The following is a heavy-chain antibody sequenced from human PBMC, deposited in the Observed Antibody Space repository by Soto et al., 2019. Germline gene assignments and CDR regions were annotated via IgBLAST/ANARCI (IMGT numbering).Heavy chain of an antibody. CDR3: AQNGQPLYYYYGLDV. J-gene: IGHJ6*02. V-gene: IGHV1-18*01. CDR2: ISGYNGDT. CDR1: GYTFTRYG. Sequence: QGHLVQSGAEVKKPGASVKVSCKGSGYTFTRYGISWVRQAPGQGLEWMGWISGYNGDTNSAQNLQHRVTMTIDTSTNTAYMELRCLTSDDTAVYYCAQNGQPLYYYYGLDVWGQGTTVTVSS. D-gene: IGHD2-8*01.